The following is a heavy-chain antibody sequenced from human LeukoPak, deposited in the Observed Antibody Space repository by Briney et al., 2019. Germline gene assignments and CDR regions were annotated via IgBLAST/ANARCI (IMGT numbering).Heavy chain of an antibody. CDR1: GGSFSGYY. D-gene: IGHD6-19*01. V-gene: IGHV4-34*01. Sequence: SETLSLTCAVYGGSFSGYYWSWIRQPPGKGLEWIGEINHSGSTNYNPSLKSRVTISVDTSKNQLSLKLSSVTAADTAVYYCAGGIAVAGRLGAFDIWGQGTMVTVSS. J-gene: IGHJ3*02. CDR3: AGGIAVAGRLGAFDI. CDR2: INHSGST.